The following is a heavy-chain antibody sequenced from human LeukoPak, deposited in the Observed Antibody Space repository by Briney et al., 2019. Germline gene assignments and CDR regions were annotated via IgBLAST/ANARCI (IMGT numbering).Heavy chain of an antibody. Sequence: SQTLSLTCVISGDSVSSHRVAWNWIRQSPSRGLEWLGRTYYLSKWYNDYAVSVKSRININPDTSKNQFSLQLNSVTPDDTAVYYCASGYGFGFTYWGQGSVVSVSS. CDR3: ASGYGFGFTY. CDR1: GDSVSSHRVA. V-gene: IGHV6-1*01. D-gene: IGHD5-18*01. CDR2: TYYLSKWYN. J-gene: IGHJ4*02.